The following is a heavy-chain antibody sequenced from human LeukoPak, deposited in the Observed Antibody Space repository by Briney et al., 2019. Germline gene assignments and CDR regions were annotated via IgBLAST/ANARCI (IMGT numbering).Heavy chain of an antibody. D-gene: IGHD3-10*01. J-gene: IGHJ4*02. Sequence: PGGSLRLSCVASGFTFTSSAMSWVRQAPGKGLEWVSAISGRSGGSTYYADSVKGRFTISRDNSKNTLYLEVISLTAEDTAVYYCAKDDAWLRFGEWSQGTLVTVSS. CDR3: AKDDAWLRFGE. CDR2: ISGRSGGST. V-gene: IGHV3-23*01. CDR1: GFTFTSSA.